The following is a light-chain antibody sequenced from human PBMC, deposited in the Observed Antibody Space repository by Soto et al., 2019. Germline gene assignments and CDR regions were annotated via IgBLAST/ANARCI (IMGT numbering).Light chain of an antibody. CDR1: QDISNY. CDR2: DAS. Sequence: DNQMTQSPSSLSASVGDRVTITCQASQDISNYLNWYQQKPGKAPKLLIYDASNLETGVPSRFSGSGSGTDFTFTFSSLQPEDIATYYCQQYDNLLAFTFGPGTKVDIK. J-gene: IGKJ3*01. CDR3: QQYDNLLAFT. V-gene: IGKV1-33*01.